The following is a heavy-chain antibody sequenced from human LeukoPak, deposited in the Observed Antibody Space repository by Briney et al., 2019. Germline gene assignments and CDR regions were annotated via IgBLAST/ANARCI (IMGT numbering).Heavy chain of an antibody. J-gene: IGHJ2*01. V-gene: IGHV4-59*08. CDR2: IYYSGST. Sequence: PSETLSLTCTVSGGSISSYYWSWIRQPPGKGLEWIGYIYYSGSTNYNPSLKSRVTISVDTSKNQFSLKLSSVTAADTAVYYCARTTVASLVYWHFDLWGRGTLVTVSS. CDR3: ARTTVASLVYWHFDL. CDR1: GGSISSYY. D-gene: IGHD4-23*01.